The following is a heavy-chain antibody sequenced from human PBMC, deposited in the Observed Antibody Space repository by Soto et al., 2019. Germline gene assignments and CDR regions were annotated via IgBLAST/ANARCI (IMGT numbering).Heavy chain of an antibody. CDR1: GFTFSGSA. Sequence: EVQLVESGGGLVQPGGSLKLSCAASGFTFSGSAMHWVRQASGKGLEWVGRIRSKANSYATTNAASVKGRFTISRDDSKNTAYLQMDSLKTEDTAVYYCTRSEVGPYWYFDLWGRGTLVTVSS. CDR2: IRSKANSYAT. D-gene: IGHD3-3*01. V-gene: IGHV3-73*01. J-gene: IGHJ2*01. CDR3: TRSEVGPYWYFDL.